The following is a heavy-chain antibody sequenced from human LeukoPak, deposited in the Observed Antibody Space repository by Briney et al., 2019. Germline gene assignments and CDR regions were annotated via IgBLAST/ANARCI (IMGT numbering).Heavy chain of an antibody. J-gene: IGHJ4*02. CDR1: GFTFSNYN. CDR3: ARDLGSGSFAMDY. Sequence: GGSLRLSCAASGFTFSNYNMNWVRQAPGKGLEWVSYISGGSSFIYYADSVKGRFTISRDNAQNVLYLQVNNLRAEDTAVYYCARDLGSGSFAMDYWGRGTLVTVSS. D-gene: IGHD3-10*01. CDR2: ISGGSSFI. V-gene: IGHV3-21*05.